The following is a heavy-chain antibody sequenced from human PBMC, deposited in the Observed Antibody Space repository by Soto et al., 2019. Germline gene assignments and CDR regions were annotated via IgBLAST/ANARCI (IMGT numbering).Heavy chain of an antibody. CDR3: AMVDNYVTPTPQDV. CDR1: GYIFVNYG. Sequence: QVQLVQSGDEVRKPGSSVKVSCKASGYIFVNYGIAWVRQAPGQGLEWMGWISPYSGITHCASKFKGRLSMTTDRITSTAYMDLGSLTSDDTAVYYCAMVDNYVTPTPQDVWGQGTTVTVSS. D-gene: IGHD3-16*01. CDR2: ISPYSGIT. J-gene: IGHJ6*02. V-gene: IGHV1-18*01.